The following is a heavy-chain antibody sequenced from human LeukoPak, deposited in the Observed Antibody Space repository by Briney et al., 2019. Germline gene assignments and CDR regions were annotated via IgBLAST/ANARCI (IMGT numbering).Heavy chain of an antibody. CDR1: GYTFTGYY. CDR2: INPNSGGT. D-gene: IGHD4-23*01. Sequence: ASVKVSCKASGYTFTGYYMHWVRQAPGQGLEWMGWINPNSGGTNYAQKFQGRVTMTRDTSISTAYMELSRLRSDDTAVYYCARGLYGGKGSSDYWGQGTLVTVSS. CDR3: ARGLYGGKGSSDY. V-gene: IGHV1-2*02. J-gene: IGHJ4*02.